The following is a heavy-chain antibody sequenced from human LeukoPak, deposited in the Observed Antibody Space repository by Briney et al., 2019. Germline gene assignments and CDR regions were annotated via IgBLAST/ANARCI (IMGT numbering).Heavy chain of an antibody. CDR1: GGSISSGSYY. CDR2: IYTTGST. D-gene: IGHD2-2*01. Sequence: SQTLSLTCTVSGGSISSGSYYWNWIRQPAGEGLEWIGRIYTTGSTNYNPSLKSRVTISVDTSKNQFSLKLSSVTAADTAVYYCARSSTTDANHYYYYYMDVWGRGTTVTVSS. V-gene: IGHV4-61*02. CDR3: ARSSTTDANHYYYYYMDV. J-gene: IGHJ6*03.